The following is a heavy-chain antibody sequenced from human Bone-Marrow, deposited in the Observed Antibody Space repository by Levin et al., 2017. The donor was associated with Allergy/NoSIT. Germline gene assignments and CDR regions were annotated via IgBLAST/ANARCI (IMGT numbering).Heavy chain of an antibody. CDR3: VRDGPSPYDSSGYIDY. V-gene: IGHV3-11*01. D-gene: IGHD3-22*01. CDR2: ISSSGSTI. CDR1: GFTFSDYY. Sequence: GGSLRLSCAASGFTFSDYYMSWIRQAPGKGLEWVSYISSSGSTIYYADSVKGRFTISRDNAKNSLYLQMNSLRAEDTAVYYCVRDGPSPYDSSGYIDYWGQGTLVTVSS. J-gene: IGHJ4*02.